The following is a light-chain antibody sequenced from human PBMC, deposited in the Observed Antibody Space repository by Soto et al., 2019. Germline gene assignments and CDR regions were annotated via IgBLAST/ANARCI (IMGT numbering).Light chain of an antibody. CDR3: QQYNNWPPWT. CDR2: GAS. V-gene: IGKV3-15*01. J-gene: IGKJ1*01. CDR1: QSVSSN. Sequence: EIVMTQSPATLSVSPGERATLSCRASQSVSSNLAWYQQKPGQAPRLLIYGASTRATGIPARFSGSGSGTEFTLTISSLLSKDFAVYYCQQYNNWPPWTFGQGTKVQIK.